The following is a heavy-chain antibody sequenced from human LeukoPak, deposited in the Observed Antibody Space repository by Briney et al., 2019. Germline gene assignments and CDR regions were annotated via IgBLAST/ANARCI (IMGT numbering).Heavy chain of an antibody. CDR1: GGSISSGGYY. CDR2: IYYSGST. CDR3: ASGSTSCYRDCLAVGFDP. V-gene: IGHV4-31*03. Sequence: PSETLSLTCTVSGGSISSGGYYWSWIRQHPGKGLEWIGYIYYSGSTCYNPSLKSRVTISVDTSKNQFSLKLSSVTAADTAVYYCASGSTSCYRDCLAVGFDPWGQGTLVTVSS. D-gene: IGHD2-2*02. J-gene: IGHJ5*02.